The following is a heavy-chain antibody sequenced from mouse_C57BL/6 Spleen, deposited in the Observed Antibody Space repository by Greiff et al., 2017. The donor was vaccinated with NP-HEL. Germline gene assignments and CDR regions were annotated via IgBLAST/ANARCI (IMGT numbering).Heavy chain of an antibody. CDR3: TTLYDYDEGFAY. CDR1: GFNIKDDY. Sequence: EVQLKESGAELVRPGASVKLSCTASGFNIKDDYMHWVKQRPEQGLEWIGWIDPENGDTEYASKFQGKATITADTSSNTAYLQLSSLTSEDTAVYYCTTLYDYDEGFAYWGQGTLVTVSA. D-gene: IGHD2-4*01. J-gene: IGHJ3*01. CDR2: IDPENGDT. V-gene: IGHV14-4*01.